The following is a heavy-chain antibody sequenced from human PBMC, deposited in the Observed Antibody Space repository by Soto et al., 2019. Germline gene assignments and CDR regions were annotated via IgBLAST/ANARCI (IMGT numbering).Heavy chain of an antibody. Sequence: QITLKESGPTLVKPTQTLKLTCTFSGFSLTTSGVGVGWIRQPPGKALEWLALIYWDDDKRYSPSLKSRLTITKDTSKNQVVLTMTNMGPVDTATYYCAHYSTSRLYFDYWGQGTLVTVSS. CDR1: GFSLTTSGVG. V-gene: IGHV2-5*02. CDR2: IYWDDDK. CDR3: AHYSTSRLYFDY. J-gene: IGHJ4*02. D-gene: IGHD6-13*01.